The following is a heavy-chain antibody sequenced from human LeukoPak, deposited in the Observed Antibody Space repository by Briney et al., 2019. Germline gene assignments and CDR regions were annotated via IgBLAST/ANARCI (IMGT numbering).Heavy chain of an antibody. V-gene: IGHV3-23*01. CDR3: ARGVGSSSWSHIDY. CDR1: DFTFSTYG. CDR2: ISGGGST. J-gene: IGHJ4*02. D-gene: IGHD6-13*01. Sequence: GGSLRLSCAASDFTFSTYGMSWVRQAPGKGLEWVSSISGGGSTYYADSVKGRFTISRDNSKNTLYLQMNSLRAEDTAVYYCARGVGSSSWSHIDYWGQGTLVTVSS.